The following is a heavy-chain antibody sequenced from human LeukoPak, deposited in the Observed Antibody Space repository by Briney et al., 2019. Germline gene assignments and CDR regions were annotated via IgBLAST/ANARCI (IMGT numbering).Heavy chain of an antibody. CDR2: IYTSGST. V-gene: IGHV4-4*07. CDR3: ARSPLQGTGGIALPRLNCFDY. Sequence: SETLSLTCTVSGGSISSYYWSWIRQPAGKGLEWIGRIYTSGSTNYNPSLKSRVTISVDTSKNQFSLKLSSVTAADTAVYYCARSPLQGTGGIALPRLNCFDYWGQGTLVTVSS. D-gene: IGHD2-15*01. CDR1: GGSISSYY. J-gene: IGHJ4*02.